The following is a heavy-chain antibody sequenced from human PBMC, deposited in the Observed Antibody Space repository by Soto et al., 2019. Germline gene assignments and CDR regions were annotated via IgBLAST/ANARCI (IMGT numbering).Heavy chain of an antibody. J-gene: IGHJ4*02. CDR1: GGSISSSSYY. CDR3: ASLTLTTVRTVDY. D-gene: IGHD4-4*01. V-gene: IGHV4-39*01. Sequence: QLQLQESGPGLVKPSETLSLTCTVSGGSISSSSYYWGWIRQPPGKGLEWIGSIYYSGSTYYNPSLKSRVTISVDTSKNQFSLKLSSVTAADTAVYYCASLTLTTVRTVDYWGQGTLVTVSS. CDR2: IYYSGST.